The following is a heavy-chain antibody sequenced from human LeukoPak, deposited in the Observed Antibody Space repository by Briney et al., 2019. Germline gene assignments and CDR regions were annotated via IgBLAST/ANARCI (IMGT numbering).Heavy chain of an antibody. D-gene: IGHD1-1*01. CDR2: ISGGGGST. CDR3: ARMGSRPTDYNSFDY. Sequence: PGGSLRLSCAASGFTFSNCAMAWVRQAPGKGLEWVSAISGGGGSTFYADSVKGHFTISRDNFKSILYLQMNYLRAEDTAVYYCARMGSRPTDYNSFDYWGQGTLVTDSS. CDR1: GFTFSNCA. J-gene: IGHJ4*02. V-gene: IGHV3-23*01.